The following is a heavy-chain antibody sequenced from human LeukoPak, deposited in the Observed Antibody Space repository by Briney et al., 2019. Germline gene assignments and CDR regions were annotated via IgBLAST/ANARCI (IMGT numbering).Heavy chain of an antibody. CDR3: ARVGDTSGYFYFLDY. J-gene: IGHJ4*01. D-gene: IGHD3-22*01. Sequence: SETLSLTCTVSGGSMNNYYWSWIRQPPGKGLEWIGYIFSRGNTNYNPSLKSRVTISVDTSKSQFSLKLSSATATDTAVYYCARVGDTSGYFYFLDYWGQEPWSPSPQ. CDR1: GGSMNNYY. CDR2: IFSRGNT. V-gene: IGHV4-4*09.